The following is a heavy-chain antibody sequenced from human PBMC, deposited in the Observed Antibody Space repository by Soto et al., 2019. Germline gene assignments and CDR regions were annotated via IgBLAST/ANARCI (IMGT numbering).Heavy chain of an antibody. D-gene: IGHD3-10*01. V-gene: IGHV1-18*01. Sequence: GASVKVSCKASGYTFTSYGISWVRQAPGQGLEWMGWISAYNGNTNYAQKLQGRVTMTTDTSTSTAYMELRSLRSDDTAVYYCARAGVLLWFGELFRLDYYYMDVWGKGTTVTVSS. CDR2: ISAYNGNT. J-gene: IGHJ6*03. CDR3: ARAGVLLWFGELFRLDYYYMDV. CDR1: GYTFTSYG.